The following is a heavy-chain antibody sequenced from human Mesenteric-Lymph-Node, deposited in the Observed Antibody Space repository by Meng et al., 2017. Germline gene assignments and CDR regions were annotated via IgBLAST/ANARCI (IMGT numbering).Heavy chain of an antibody. V-gene: IGHV3-23*01. CDR1: GFTFSSYA. Sequence: GGSLRLSCAASGFTFSSYAMSWVRQAPGKGLEWVSAISGSGGSTYYADSVRGRFTIARDDVKSSVYLQMYSLRAENTAFYCCVTDRFGDDDFDYWGQGTLVTVSS. CDR3: VTDRFGDDDFDY. D-gene: IGHD2-21*02. J-gene: IGHJ4*02. CDR2: ISGSGGST.